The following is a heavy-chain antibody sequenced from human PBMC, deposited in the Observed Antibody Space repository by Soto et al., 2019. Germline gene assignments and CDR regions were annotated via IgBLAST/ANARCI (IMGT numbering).Heavy chain of an antibody. D-gene: IGHD2-21*01. J-gene: IGHJ4*02. CDR1: GFIFRGYG. Sequence: QVLLVESGGGVVQPGRSLRLSCAASGFIFRGYGMHWVRQAPGEGLEWVAVIRFDGSNINYADFVMGRFTISRDNSKNMLYLEMDSLRVEDTAVYYCARDGVGDTNFCGYLDYWCQGTLVTVSS. CDR2: IRFDGSNI. CDR3: ARDGVGDTNFCGYLDY. V-gene: IGHV3-33*01.